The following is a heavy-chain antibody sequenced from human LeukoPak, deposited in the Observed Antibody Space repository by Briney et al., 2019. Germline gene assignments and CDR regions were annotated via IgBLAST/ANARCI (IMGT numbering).Heavy chain of an antibody. CDR1: RYTFTNYY. J-gene: IGHJ4*02. Sequence: ASVKVSCNASRYTFTNYYIHWVRQAPGQGLEWMGIINPGGAPTSYAQKFQGRLIMTRDTSTSTVYMELSSLRSEDTAVYYCAREKSGTYFFHYWGQRTLVTVSS. D-gene: IGHD1-26*01. V-gene: IGHV1-46*01. CDR2: INPGGAPT. CDR3: AREKSGTYFFHY.